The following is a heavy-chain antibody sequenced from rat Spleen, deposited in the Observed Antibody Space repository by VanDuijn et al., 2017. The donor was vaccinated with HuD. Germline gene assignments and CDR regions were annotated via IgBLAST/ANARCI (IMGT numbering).Heavy chain of an antibody. CDR2: IKAKSNNYAT. Sequence: EVQVLESGGGLVQPGNSLKLSCATSGFTFSTAWMYWYRQFPEKRLEWVARIKAKSNNYATDYTESVKGRFTISRDDSKSCVYLQMNNLKEEDTAPYYCARPSYGYPFAYWGQGTLVTVSS. V-gene: IGHV6-6*01. CDR1: GFTFSTAW. D-gene: IGHD1-7*01. J-gene: IGHJ3*01. CDR3: ARPSYGYPFAY.